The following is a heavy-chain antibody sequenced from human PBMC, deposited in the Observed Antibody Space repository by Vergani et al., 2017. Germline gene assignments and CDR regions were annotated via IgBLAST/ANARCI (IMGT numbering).Heavy chain of an antibody. V-gene: IGHV3-9*01. D-gene: IGHD5-12*01. J-gene: IGHJ3*01. CDR3: TKGSVYYHDSAGHGYDPYTGFDL. CDR2: ISWNSDYV. CDR1: GFTFEDYA. Sequence: EVQLVESGGGLIQPGRSLTLSCVASGFTFEDYAMHWVRQSPGRGLEWIAGISWNSDYVGYADSVKGRFSISRDNAKNSLSLEMNSLRFEDTAVYFCTKGSVYYHDSAGHGYDPYTGFDLWGQGTLVTVSS.